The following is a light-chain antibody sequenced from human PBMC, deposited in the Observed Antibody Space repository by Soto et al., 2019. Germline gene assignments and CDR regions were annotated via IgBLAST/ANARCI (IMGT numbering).Light chain of an antibody. V-gene: IGLV2-14*01. J-gene: IGLJ3*02. CDR3: AAWDDSLNGRV. Sequence: QSALTQPDSVSGSPGQSITISCTGTSSDVGAYNYVSWYQQHPGKAPKLMIFEVNNRPSGVSNRFSGSKSGNTASLAISGLQAEDEADYYCAAWDDSLNGRVFGGGTKVTVL. CDR1: SSDVGAYNY. CDR2: EVN.